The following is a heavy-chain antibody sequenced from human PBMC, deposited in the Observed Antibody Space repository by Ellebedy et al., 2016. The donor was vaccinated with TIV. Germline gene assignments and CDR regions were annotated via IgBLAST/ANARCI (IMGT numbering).Heavy chain of an antibody. CDR2: IGGSDGST. D-gene: IGHD3-22*01. CDR3: AKDDGYYYDSSGYYYYH. CDR1: GFTFSSYS. Sequence: GESLKISCAASGFTFSSYSMNWVRQAPGKGLEWVSGIGGSDGSTFYADFVKGRFTISRDNSKNTLYLQMNSLRAEDTAVYYCAKDDGYYYDSSGYYYYHWGQGTLVTVSS. J-gene: IGHJ4*02. V-gene: IGHV3-23*01.